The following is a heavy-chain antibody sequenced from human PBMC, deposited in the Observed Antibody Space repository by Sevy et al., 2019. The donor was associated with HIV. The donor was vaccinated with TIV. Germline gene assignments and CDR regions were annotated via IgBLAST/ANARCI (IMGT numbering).Heavy chain of an antibody. CDR3: ASAGRPTRGFDS. CDR2: IYPGDSDT. J-gene: IGHJ4*02. CDR1: GYNFNTDW. V-gene: IGHV5-51*01. Sequence: GESLKISCKSSGYNFNTDWIGWVRQMPGKGLDWMGIIYPGDSDTRYSPSFQGHITISADKSISTAFVQWNSRRASDTAMYYCASAGRPTRGFDSWGQGTVVTVSS. D-gene: IGHD1-26*01.